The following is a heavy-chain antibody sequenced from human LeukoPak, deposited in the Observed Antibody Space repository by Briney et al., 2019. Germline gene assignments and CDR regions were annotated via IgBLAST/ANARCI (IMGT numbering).Heavy chain of an antibody. J-gene: IGHJ6*03. CDR1: GFTLSSYW. CDR3: ARDFYYYIDV. CDR2: IMQDGSEK. Sequence: GGSLRLSCAASGFTLSSYWMTWVRQAPGKGLEWVANIMQDGSEKHYVDSVRGRFTISRENAKNSLYLQMNSLRAEDTAVYYCARDFYYYIDVWGKGTTVTVSS. V-gene: IGHV3-7*01.